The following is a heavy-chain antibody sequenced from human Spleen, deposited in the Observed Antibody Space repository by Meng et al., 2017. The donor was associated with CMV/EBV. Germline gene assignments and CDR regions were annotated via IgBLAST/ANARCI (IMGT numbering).Heavy chain of an antibody. CDR1: GFIFGDYL. CDR2: IRKNGYGGIT. D-gene: IGHD2-2*01. J-gene: IGHJ6*02. Sequence: GGSLRLSCTASGFIFGDYLMGWVRQAPGKGPEWAGVIRKNGYGGITEYAASVKGRFTISRDDSKSIAYLQMNSLKIEDTAVYYCTRGGTSAMRDGMDVWGQGTTVTVSS. CDR3: TRGGTSAMRDGMDV. V-gene: IGHV3-49*04.